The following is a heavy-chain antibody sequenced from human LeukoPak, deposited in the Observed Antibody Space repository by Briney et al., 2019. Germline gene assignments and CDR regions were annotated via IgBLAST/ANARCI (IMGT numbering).Heavy chain of an antibody. Sequence: GXXXKISCKGSGYSFTSYWIGWVRQMPGKGLEWMGIIYPGDSDTRYSPSFQGQVTISADKSISNSYLQWSSLKASDTAMYYCARLPKDIAVVVAATHWGQGTLVTVSS. CDR2: IYPGDSDT. CDR1: GYSFTSYW. CDR3: ARLPKDIAVVVAATH. J-gene: IGHJ4*02. D-gene: IGHD2-15*01. V-gene: IGHV5-51*01.